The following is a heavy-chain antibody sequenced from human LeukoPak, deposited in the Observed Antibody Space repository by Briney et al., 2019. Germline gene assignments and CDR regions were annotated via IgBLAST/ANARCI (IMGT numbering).Heavy chain of an antibody. D-gene: IGHD2-15*01. CDR2: IYYSGST. J-gene: IGHJ5*02. Sequence: SETLSLTCTVSGGSISSYYWSWIRQPPGKGLEWIGYIYYSGSTNYNPSLKSRVTISVDTSKNQFPLKLSSVTAADTAVYYCARDSAWSWFDPWGQGTLVTVSS. V-gene: IGHV4-59*01. CDR1: GGSISSYY. CDR3: ARDSAWSWFDP.